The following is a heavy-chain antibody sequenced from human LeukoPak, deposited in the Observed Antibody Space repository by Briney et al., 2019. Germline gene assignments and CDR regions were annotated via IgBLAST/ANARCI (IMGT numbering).Heavy chain of an antibody. CDR3: ARDGMYERVYLDF. V-gene: IGHV3-74*01. D-gene: IGHD2-8*01. CDR1: GFTFTGYW. J-gene: IGHJ4*02. CDR2: INGDGTAT. Sequence: GGSLRLSCAASGFTFTGYWIYWVRQAPGKGLEWVSWINGDGTATGFADSVKGRFTISRDNAKNTLYLQMNSLRADDTAVYYCARDGMYERVYLDFWGQGARVSVSS.